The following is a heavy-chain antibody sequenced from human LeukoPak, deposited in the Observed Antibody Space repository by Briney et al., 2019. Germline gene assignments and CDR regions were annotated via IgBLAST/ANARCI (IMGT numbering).Heavy chain of an antibody. D-gene: IGHD3-22*01. J-gene: IGHJ4*02. Sequence: PSETLFLTCTVSGGSISSGGYYWSWIRQHPGKGLEWIGYIYYSGSTYYNPSLKSRVTISVDTSKNQFSLKLSSVTAADTAVYYCARVPIEYYYDSSGYIDYWGQGTLVTVSS. V-gene: IGHV4-31*03. CDR2: IYYSGST. CDR1: GGSISSGGYY. CDR3: ARVPIEYYYDSSGYIDY.